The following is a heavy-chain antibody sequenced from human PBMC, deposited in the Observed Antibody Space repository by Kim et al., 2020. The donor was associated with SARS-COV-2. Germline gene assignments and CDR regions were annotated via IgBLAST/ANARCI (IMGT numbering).Heavy chain of an antibody. Sequence: YADSVKGRFTISEDNSKNTLYLQMNSLGAEDTAVYYCARGLAAAGFDAFDIWGQGTMVTVSS. D-gene: IGHD6-13*01. J-gene: IGHJ3*02. CDR3: ARGLAAAGFDAFDI. V-gene: IGHV3-30*01.